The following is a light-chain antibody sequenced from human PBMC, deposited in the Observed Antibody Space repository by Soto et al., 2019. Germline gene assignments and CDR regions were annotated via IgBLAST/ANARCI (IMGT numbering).Light chain of an antibody. CDR2: DAS. V-gene: IGKV3-15*01. J-gene: IGKJ4*01. CDR1: QNVYNN. CDR3: QQCRNWPLT. Sequence: EIVMTQSPATLSGSPGEEATLSCKASQNVYNNLAWYQQRPGQPPRLLIYDASTRATGISARFSGSGYGTEFTLTISSLQSEDFAVYFCQQCRNWPLTFGGGTKVEIK.